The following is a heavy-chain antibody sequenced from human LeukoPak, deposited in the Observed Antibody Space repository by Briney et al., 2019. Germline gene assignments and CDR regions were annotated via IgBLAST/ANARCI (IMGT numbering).Heavy chain of an antibody. J-gene: IGHJ4*02. CDR2: IYYSGST. D-gene: IGHD6-13*01. V-gene: IGHV4-59*01. CDR3: ARTPLDSSSWPDPLYYFDY. Sequence: PSETLSLTCTVSGGSISSYYWSWIRQPPGKGLEWIGYIYYSGSTNYNPSLKSRVTISVDTSKNQFSLKLSSVTAADTAVYYCARTPLDSSSWPDPLYYFDYWGQGTLVTVSS. CDR1: GGSISSYY.